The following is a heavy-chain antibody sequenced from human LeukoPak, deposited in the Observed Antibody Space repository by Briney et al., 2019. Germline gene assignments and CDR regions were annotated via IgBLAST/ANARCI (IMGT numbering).Heavy chain of an antibody. CDR2: VDARTGGT. CDR1: AYTPTAYY. V-gene: IGHV1-2*02. J-gene: IGHJ5*02. CDR3: AGPWDQVGFDP. Sequence: ASVTASCQASAYTPTAYYLHWVRPPPAPGLEWMGWVDARTGGTSYAQKFQGRVTMTRDTSISTAYMELIGLRSDDTAVYYCAGPWDQVGFDPWGQGTLVSVSS. D-gene: IGHD1-26*01.